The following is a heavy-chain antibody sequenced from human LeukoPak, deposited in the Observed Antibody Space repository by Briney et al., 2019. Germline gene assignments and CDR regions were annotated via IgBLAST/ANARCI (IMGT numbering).Heavy chain of an antibody. CDR2: ISYDGSKK. CDR3: ARGVEPLAANTLAY. V-gene: IGHV3-30*14. J-gene: IGHJ4*02. CDR1: GFTLSSYA. D-gene: IGHD3-16*01. Sequence: GGSLRLSCAASGFTLSSYAVHWVRQSPGKGLEWVAVISYDGSKKDYADSVQGRFTISRDNSKNTLYLEMNSLRPDDTAVYYCARGVEPLAANTLAYWGQGTLVTVSS.